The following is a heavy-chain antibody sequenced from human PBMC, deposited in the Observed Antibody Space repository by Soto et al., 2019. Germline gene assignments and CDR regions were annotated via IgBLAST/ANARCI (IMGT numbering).Heavy chain of an antibody. V-gene: IGHV3-7*03. J-gene: IGHJ5*02. CDR3: ARRNAKYQLLGAWFDP. Sequence: GGSLRLSCAASGFTFSRYWMSWVRQAPGRGLELVAKIKEDGSEKYYVDSVKGRFTISRDNAKNSLYLQMNSLRAEDTALYYCARRNAKYQLLGAWFDPWGQGTLVTVSS. CDR2: IKEDGSEK. CDR1: GFTFSRYW. D-gene: IGHD2-2*01.